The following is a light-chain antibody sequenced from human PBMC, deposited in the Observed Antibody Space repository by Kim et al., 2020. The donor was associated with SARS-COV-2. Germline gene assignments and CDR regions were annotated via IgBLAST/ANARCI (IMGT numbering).Light chain of an antibody. J-gene: IGKJ2*01. CDR2: AAS. V-gene: IGKV1-39*01. Sequence: DIQMTQSPSSLSASVGDRVTITCRASQSISSYLNWYQQKPGKAPKLLIYAASSLQSGVPSRFSGSGSGTDFTLTISSLQPEDFATYYCQQSYSTPYTFGQATKLEI. CDR1: QSISSY. CDR3: QQSYSTPYT.